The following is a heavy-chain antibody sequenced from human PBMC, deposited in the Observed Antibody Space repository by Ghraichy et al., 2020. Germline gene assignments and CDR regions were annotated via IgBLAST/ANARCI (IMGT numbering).Heavy chain of an antibody. J-gene: IGHJ4*02. CDR3: ATDCTGGGGCSGN. V-gene: IGHV3-15*07. Sequence: LSLTCAASGLTFSKAWMNWVRQAPGMGLEWVGRIERITEGGTTDYAAPVKGRFTISRDDSKNTLYLQMNSLKIEDTAVYYCATDCTGGGGCSGNWGQGTQVTVSS. D-gene: IGHD2-8*02. CDR2: IERITEGGTT. CDR1: GLTFSKAW.